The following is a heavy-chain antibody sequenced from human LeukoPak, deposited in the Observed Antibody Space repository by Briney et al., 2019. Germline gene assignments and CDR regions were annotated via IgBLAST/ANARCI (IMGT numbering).Heavy chain of an antibody. J-gene: IGHJ4*02. D-gene: IGHD6-19*01. CDR3: AGHHSQWLALNY. CDR1: GYTFTSYG. CDR2: ISAYNGNT. Sequence: ASVKVSCKASGYTFTSYGISWVRQARGQGLEWMGWISAYNGNTNYAQKLQGRVTMTTDTSTSTAYMELRSLRSDDTAVYYCAGHHSQWLALNYWGQGTLVTVSS. V-gene: IGHV1-18*01.